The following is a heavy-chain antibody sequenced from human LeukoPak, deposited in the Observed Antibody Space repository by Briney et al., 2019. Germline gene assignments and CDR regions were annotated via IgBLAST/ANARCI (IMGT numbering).Heavy chain of an antibody. CDR1: GLSLSKSH. J-gene: IGHJ3*02. V-gene: IGHV3-30*04. D-gene: IGHD6-19*01. Sequence: GGVLRLSCVGSGLSLSKSHMHWVRQAPGKRLEWVALIPHDGGNKQYGDSAKGRFTVSRENSKNTVDLNMDSLTVDDTAIYYCAREAYSSGRAGTFAIWGQGTMVTVSS. CDR3: AREAYSSGRAGTFAI. CDR2: IPHDGGNK.